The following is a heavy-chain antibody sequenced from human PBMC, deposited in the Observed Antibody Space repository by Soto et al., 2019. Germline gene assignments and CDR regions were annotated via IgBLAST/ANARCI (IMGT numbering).Heavy chain of an antibody. CDR1: GGSFSGYY. CDR2: VNHGGTS. CDR3: ARGGYYDSRGYYAY. J-gene: IGHJ4*02. Sequence: SETLSLTCAVHGGSFSGYYWDWIRQPPGKGLEWIGEVNHGGTSNYNPSLKSRAIISVDTSKNQFSLKLSSVTAADTAVYYCARGGYYDSRGYYAYWGQGSLVTVSS. D-gene: IGHD3-22*01. V-gene: IGHV4-34*01.